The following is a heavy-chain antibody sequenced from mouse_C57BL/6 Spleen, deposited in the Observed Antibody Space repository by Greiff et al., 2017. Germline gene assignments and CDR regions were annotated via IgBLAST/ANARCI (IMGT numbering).Heavy chain of an antibody. CDR3: ARDYGSFDWYFDV. D-gene: IGHD1-1*01. CDR2: MYPRSGNT. CDR1: GYTFTSYG. Sequence: VQLQQSGAELARPGASVKLSCKASGYTFTSYGIRWVKQRTGRGLEGCGEMYPRSGNTYYNEKLKGKATLTADKASRTAYMELRSRTSEDSAVYFCARDYGSFDWYFDVWGTGTTVTVSS. J-gene: IGHJ1*03. V-gene: IGHV1-81*01.